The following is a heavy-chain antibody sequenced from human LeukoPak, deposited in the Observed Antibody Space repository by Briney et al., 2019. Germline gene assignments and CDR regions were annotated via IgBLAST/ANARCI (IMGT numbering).Heavy chain of an antibody. CDR2: INPNSGGT. CDR1: GGTFSSYA. CDR3: ARDRGRGNYYGMDV. D-gene: IGHD3-10*01. Sequence: GSSVKVSCTASGGTFSSYAISWVRQAPGQGLEWMGWINPNSGGTNYAQKFQGRVTMTRDTSISTAYMELSRLRSDDTAVYYCARDRGRGNYYGMDVWGQGTTVTVSS. J-gene: IGHJ6*02. V-gene: IGHV1-2*02.